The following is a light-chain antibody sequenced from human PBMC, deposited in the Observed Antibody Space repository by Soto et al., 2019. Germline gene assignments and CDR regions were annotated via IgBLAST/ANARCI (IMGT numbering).Light chain of an antibody. V-gene: IGKV3-15*01. CDR1: QNVDSS. J-gene: IGKJ1*01. CDR2: GAS. CDR3: QHQYKWPRT. Sequence: EIVMTQSPATLSLSPVERATLSGMASQNVDSSLSWYQQKPGQAPRLLIHGASTRAPGIPARFSGSGSGTEFTLTISSLQSEDFAVYYCQHQYKWPRTFGQGTKVDIK.